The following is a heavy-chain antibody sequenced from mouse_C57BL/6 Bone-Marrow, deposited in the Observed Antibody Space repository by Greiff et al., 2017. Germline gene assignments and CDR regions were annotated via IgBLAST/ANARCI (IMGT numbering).Heavy chain of an antibody. V-gene: IGHV1-64*01. J-gene: IGHJ4*01. Sequence: VQLQQPGAELVTPGASVKLSCKASGYTFTSYWMHWVKQRPGQGLEWIGMIYPSGGSTNYNQKFKGKATLTVDKSSSTAYMQLSSLTSEDSAVYYCARVYCNNFYDAMDYWGQGTSVTVSS. CDR1: GYTFTSYW. D-gene: IGHD1-3*01. CDR3: ARVYCNNFYDAMDY. CDR2: IYPSGGST.